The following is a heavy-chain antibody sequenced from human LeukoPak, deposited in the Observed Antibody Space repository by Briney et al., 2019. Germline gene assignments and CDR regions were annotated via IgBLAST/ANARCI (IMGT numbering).Heavy chain of an antibody. CDR3: AKVTAYYYGSGSYYNEPYFDY. J-gene: IGHJ4*02. V-gene: IGHV3-53*01. Sequence: SGGSLRLSCAASGFTVSSNYMSWVRQAPGKGLEWVSVIYSGGSTYYADSVKGRFTISRDNSKNTLYLQMNSLRAEDTAVYYCAKVTAYYYGSGSYYNEPYFDYWGQGTLVTVSS. D-gene: IGHD3-10*01. CDR1: GFTVSSNY. CDR2: IYSGGST.